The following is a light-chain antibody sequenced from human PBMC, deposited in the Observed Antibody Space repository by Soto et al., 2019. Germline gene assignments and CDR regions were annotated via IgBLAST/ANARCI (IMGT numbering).Light chain of an antibody. CDR2: SAS. CDR1: QSLSSAF. Sequence: IVLTQSPGTLSLSPGQRATLSCRASQSLSSAFLAWYQQKPGQAPRLLIYSASSRATGVPDRFSGSGSGTDFTLTISRLEPEDFAVYYCQQYGASPWTFGQGTKVDIK. J-gene: IGKJ1*01. CDR3: QQYGASPWT. V-gene: IGKV3-20*01.